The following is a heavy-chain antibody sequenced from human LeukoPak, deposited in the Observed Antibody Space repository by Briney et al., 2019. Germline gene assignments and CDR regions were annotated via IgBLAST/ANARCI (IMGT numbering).Heavy chain of an antibody. CDR3: AKDLREYSSSPRNAFDI. D-gene: IGHD6-6*01. V-gene: IGHV3-23*01. Sequence: GGSLRLSCAASGFTFSNYAMSWVRQAPGKGLEWVSTISGSGSSTYSADSVKGRFTISRDNSKNTLYLQMNSLRAEDTAVYYCAKDLREYSSSPRNAFDIWGQGTMVTVSS. CDR2: ISGSGSST. J-gene: IGHJ3*02. CDR1: GFTFSNYA.